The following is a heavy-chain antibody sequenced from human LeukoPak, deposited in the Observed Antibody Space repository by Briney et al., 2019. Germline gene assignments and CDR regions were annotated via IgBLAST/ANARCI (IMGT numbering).Heavy chain of an antibody. Sequence: SETLSLTCTVSGGSISGHYWSWIRQSPEKGLEWIGYVYYTGSTFYNPSLKSRVTMSINMSMNQFSLNLRAVTAADTAVYYCARLGYEVDAAVGAAYHYYGMDVWGQGNTVTVSS. D-gene: IGHD5-18*01. CDR2: VYYTGST. CDR1: GGSISGHY. V-gene: IGHV4-59*11. CDR3: ARLGYEVDAAVGAAYHYYGMDV. J-gene: IGHJ6*02.